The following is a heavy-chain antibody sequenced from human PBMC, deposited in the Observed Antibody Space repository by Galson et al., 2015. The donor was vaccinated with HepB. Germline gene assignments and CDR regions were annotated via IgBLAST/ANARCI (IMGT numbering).Heavy chain of an antibody. D-gene: IGHD2-21*02. CDR3: AKDIMDGDWFWQGFDY. CDR1: GFTFSRFV. V-gene: IGHV3-23*01. CDR2: ISGNSGNT. Sequence: SLRLSCAASGFTFSRFVMGWVRQAPGKGLEWVSTISGNSGNTYYADSVKGRFTISRDKSKNTLYLEMNSLRAEDTAVYYCAKDIMDGDWFWQGFDYWGQGTLVTVSS. J-gene: IGHJ4*02.